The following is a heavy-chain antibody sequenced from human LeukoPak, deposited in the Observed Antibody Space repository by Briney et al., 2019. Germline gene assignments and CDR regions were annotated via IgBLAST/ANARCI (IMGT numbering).Heavy chain of an antibody. CDR2: IYNDGST. CDR3: ARNLYASSRFAFDS. CDR1: GLTFSSSY. Sequence: PGGSLRLSCAASGLTFSSSYMSWVRQAPGKGLEWVSIIYNDGSTYYADSMKGRSTISRDNTKNSLYLQMDSLRAEDAAIYYCARNLYASSRFAFDSWGRGTLVTVSS. D-gene: IGHD2/OR15-2a*01. V-gene: IGHV3-53*01. J-gene: IGHJ4*02.